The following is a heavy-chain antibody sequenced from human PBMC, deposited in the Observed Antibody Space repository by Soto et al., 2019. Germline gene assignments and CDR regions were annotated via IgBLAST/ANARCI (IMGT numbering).Heavy chain of an antibody. CDR3: ARGWAAADFLYFDY. V-gene: IGHV3-30*14. CDR1: GFTFSSYA. CDR2: ISYDGSNK. D-gene: IGHD6-13*01. Sequence: QVQLVESGGGVVQPGRSLRLSCAASGFTFSSYAMHWVRQAPGKGLEWVAVISYDGSNKYYADSVKGRFTISRDNSKNTRYLQMNSLRAEDTAVYYCARGWAAADFLYFDYWGQGTLVTVSS. J-gene: IGHJ4*02.